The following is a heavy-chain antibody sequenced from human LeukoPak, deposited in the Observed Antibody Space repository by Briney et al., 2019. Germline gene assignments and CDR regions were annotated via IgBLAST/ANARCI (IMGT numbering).Heavy chain of an antibody. Sequence: HGESLKISCKGSGYSFTSYWISWVRQMPGRGLEWRGRIDPSDAYTNYSPSFQGHVTISADQSISTAYLQWSSLKASDTAMYYCARHERIQLWLRIDYWGQGTLVTVSS. V-gene: IGHV5-10-1*01. CDR3: ARHERIQLWLRIDY. J-gene: IGHJ4*02. D-gene: IGHD5-18*01. CDR2: IDPSDAYT. CDR1: GYSFTSYW.